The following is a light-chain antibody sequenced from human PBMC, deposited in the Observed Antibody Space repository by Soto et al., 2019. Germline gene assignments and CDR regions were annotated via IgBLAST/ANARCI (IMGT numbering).Light chain of an antibody. CDR2: EVN. CDR3: CSFAGSGTGV. Sequence: QSVLTQPASVSGSPGQSIAISCTGTSGDIGTYNLVSWYQQHPGKAPKLMISEVNKRPSGVSDRFSGSKSGDTASLTISGLRTEDEADYYCCSFAGSGTGVFATGTEVTVL. CDR1: SGDIGTYNL. V-gene: IGLV2-23*02. J-gene: IGLJ1*01.